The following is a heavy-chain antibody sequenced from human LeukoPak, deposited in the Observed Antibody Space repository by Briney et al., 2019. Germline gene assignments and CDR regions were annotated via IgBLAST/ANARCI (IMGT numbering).Heavy chain of an antibody. Sequence: RGSLRLSCAACGFTFSSYGMHWVRQAPGKGLEWVAVISYDGSNKYYVDSVKGRFTISRDNSKNTLYLQMNSLRAEDTAVYYCAKVMYYYDSSGYLFDYWGQGTLVTVSS. CDR3: AKVMYYYDSSGYLFDY. J-gene: IGHJ4*02. CDR2: ISYDGSNK. D-gene: IGHD3-22*01. CDR1: GFTFSSYG. V-gene: IGHV3-30*18.